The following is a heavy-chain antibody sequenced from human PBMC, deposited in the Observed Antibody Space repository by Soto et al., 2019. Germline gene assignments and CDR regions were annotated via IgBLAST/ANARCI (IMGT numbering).Heavy chain of an antibody. J-gene: IGHJ4*02. Sequence: QVQLVQSGAEVKKPGSSVKVSCKASGGTFSSYAISWVRQAPGQGLEWMGGIIPIFGTANYAQKFQGRVTNTAEETTETTYNEPSSLGSEDTAVYYCSGESRYCNGGSCYFLPGIDHWGQGNLVTRSP. CDR1: GGTFSSYA. V-gene: IGHV1-69*12. CDR2: IIPIFGTA. D-gene: IGHD2-15*01. CDR3: SGESRYCNGGSCYFLPGIDH.